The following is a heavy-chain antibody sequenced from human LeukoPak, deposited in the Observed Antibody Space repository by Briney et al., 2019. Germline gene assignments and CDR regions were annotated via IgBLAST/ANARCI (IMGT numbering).Heavy chain of an antibody. CDR3: AKGRAAAYYFDY. CDR2: ISGSGGST. V-gene: IGHV3-23*01. CDR1: GFTFTSYP. J-gene: IGHJ4*02. D-gene: IGHD2-2*01. Sequence: GGSLRLSCAASGFTFTSYPMSWVRQAPGKGLEWVSSISGSGGSTYYADSVKGRFNISRDNSNNTLYLQMNSLRAEDTAVYYCAKGRAAAYYFDYWGQGTLVTVSS.